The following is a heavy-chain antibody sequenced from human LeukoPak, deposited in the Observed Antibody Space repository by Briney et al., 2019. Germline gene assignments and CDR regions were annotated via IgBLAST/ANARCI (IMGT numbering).Heavy chain of an antibody. CDR2: IFYSGSS. CDR3: AGHRHGYLDV. V-gene: IGHV4-39*01. D-gene: IGHD3-22*01. CDR1: GGSISSSSSY. Sequence: PSETLSLTCTVSGGSISSSSSYWGWIRQPPGKGLEWIGSIFYSGSSYYKPSLKSRVTISVDTSKNQFSLKLSSVTAADTAVYYCAGHRHGYLDVWGQGTTVTVSS. J-gene: IGHJ6*02.